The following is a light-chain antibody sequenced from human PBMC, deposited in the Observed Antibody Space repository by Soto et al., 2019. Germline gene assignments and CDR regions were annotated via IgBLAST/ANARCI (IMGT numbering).Light chain of an antibody. CDR2: QDS. CDR3: QAWDSSTVV. V-gene: IGLV3-1*01. CDR1: KLGDKY. J-gene: IGLJ2*01. Sequence: SYELTQPPSVSVSPGQTGSITCSGDKLGDKYACWYQQKPGQSPVLVIYQDSKRASGIPEGFSGSNSGDTATLTIGRTQAMDEADYFCQAWDSSTVVFGGGTKLTVL.